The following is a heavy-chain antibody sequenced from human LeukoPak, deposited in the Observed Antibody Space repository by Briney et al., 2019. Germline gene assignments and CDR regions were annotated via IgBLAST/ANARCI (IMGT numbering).Heavy chain of an antibody. J-gene: IGHJ4*02. D-gene: IGHD1-26*01. Sequence: GGSLRLSCAASGFTFSNYNMNWVRQAPGKGLEWVSYISSSSSTIYYADSVKGRFTISRDNAKNSLYLQMISLRAEDTAVYSCAREGVVGGTYYLDQWGQGALVTVSS. CDR3: AREGVVGGTYYLDQ. V-gene: IGHV3-48*01. CDR1: GFTFSNYN. CDR2: ISSSSSTI.